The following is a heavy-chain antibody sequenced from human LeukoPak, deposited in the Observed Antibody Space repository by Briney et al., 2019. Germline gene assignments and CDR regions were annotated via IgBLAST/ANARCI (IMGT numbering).Heavy chain of an antibody. CDR2: TYYRSKWYN. CDR1: GDSVSSNSAA. Sequence: SQTLSLTCAISGDSVSSNSAAWNWIRQSPSRGLEWLGGTYYRSKWYNDYAVSVKSLITINPDTSKNQVSLQLTSVTPEDTAVYYCARSALYYYGSGSYHGMDVWGQGTTVTVSS. CDR3: ARSALYYYGSGSYHGMDV. J-gene: IGHJ6*02. D-gene: IGHD3-10*01. V-gene: IGHV6-1*01.